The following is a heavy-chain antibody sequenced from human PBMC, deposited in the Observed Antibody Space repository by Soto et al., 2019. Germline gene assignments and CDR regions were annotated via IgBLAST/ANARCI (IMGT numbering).Heavy chain of an antibody. Sequence: GGSLRLSCAASGFTFSNAWMSWVRQAPGKGLEWVGRIKSKTDGGTTDYAAPVKGRFTISRDNSKNTLYLQMNSLKTEDTAVYYCTTDRLSIAAAGQPNYYYYYYMDVWGKGTTVTVSS. V-gene: IGHV3-15*01. CDR2: IKSKTDGGTT. CDR1: GFTFSNAW. D-gene: IGHD6-13*01. CDR3: TTDRLSIAAAGQPNYYYYYYMDV. J-gene: IGHJ6*03.